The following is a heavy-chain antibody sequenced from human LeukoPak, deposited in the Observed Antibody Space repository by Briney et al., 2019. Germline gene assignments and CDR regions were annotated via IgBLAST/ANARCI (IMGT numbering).Heavy chain of an antibody. D-gene: IGHD6-19*01. CDR1: GFTFSSYA. J-gene: IGHJ4*02. V-gene: IGHV3-9*01. CDR3: AKDNRRHYTSGPNPDSLH. Sequence: GGSLRLSCAASGFTFSSYAMSWVRQAPGKGLEWVSGISWNSGSIDYADSVKGRFTISRDNAKNSLYLQMNSLRVEDTAFYYCAKDNRRHYTSGPNPDSLHWGQGALVTVSS. CDR2: ISWNSGSI.